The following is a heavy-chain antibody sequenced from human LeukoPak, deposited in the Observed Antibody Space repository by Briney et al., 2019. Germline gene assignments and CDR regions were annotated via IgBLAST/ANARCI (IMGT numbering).Heavy chain of an antibody. Sequence: GSLRLSCAASGFTFSSYSMNWVRQAPGKGLEWIGEINHSGSTNYNPSLKSRVTISVDTSKNQFSLKLSSVTAADTAVYYCARGNPVVIASDIWGQGTMVTVSS. D-gene: IGHD3-22*01. CDR1: GFTFSSYS. J-gene: IGHJ3*02. CDR2: INHSGST. CDR3: ARGNPVVIASDI. V-gene: IGHV4-34*01.